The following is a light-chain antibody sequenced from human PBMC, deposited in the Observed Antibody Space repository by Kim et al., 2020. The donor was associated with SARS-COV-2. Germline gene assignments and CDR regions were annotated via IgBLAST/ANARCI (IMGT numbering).Light chain of an antibody. V-gene: IGKV3-20*01. Sequence: EIVLTQSPGTLSLSPGERATLSCRASQSVRNNYLAWYQQKPGQVHRLLIYDASIRATGIPDRFSASGSGTDFTLTISRLEPEDSAVYYCQKYGSAPNTFAQGTKLEI. CDR3: QKYGSAPNT. CDR2: DAS. J-gene: IGKJ2*01. CDR1: QSVRNNY.